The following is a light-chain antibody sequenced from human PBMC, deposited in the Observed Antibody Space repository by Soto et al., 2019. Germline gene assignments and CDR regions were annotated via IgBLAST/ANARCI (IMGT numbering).Light chain of an antibody. Sequence: DIQMTQSPSSLSASIGDRVTITCRASQGISKYLAWYQQKPGKVPKLLIYAASTLQSGVPSRFSGSGSGTDFTLTISSLQPEDVATYYYQKYNTVPWTFGQGTKVEIK. CDR1: QGISKY. CDR2: AAS. CDR3: QKYNTVPWT. J-gene: IGKJ1*01. V-gene: IGKV1-27*01.